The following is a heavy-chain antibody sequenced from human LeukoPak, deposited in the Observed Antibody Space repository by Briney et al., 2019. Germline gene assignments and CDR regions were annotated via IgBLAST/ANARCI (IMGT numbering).Heavy chain of an antibody. CDR3: ASPGPGDSGSHVQFDH. D-gene: IGHD1-26*01. CDR2: ISGSDERT. V-gene: IGHV3-23*01. Sequence: GGSLRLSCAASGFSFSNYAMNWVRQGPGKGLEWVSGISGSDERTFYADSVKGRFTISRDNSKNTLYLQMNSLGVDDTAVYYCASPGPGDSGSHVQFDHWGQGVLVTVSS. CDR1: GFSFSNYA. J-gene: IGHJ4*02.